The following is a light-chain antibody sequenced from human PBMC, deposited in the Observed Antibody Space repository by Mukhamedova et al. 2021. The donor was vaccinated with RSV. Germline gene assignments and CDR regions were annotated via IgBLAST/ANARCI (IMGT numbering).Light chain of an antibody. Sequence: SISSWLAWYQQKPGKAPKLLIYKAPSLESGVPSRFSGSGSGTEFTLTISSLQPDDFATYYCQQYNSYPYTFGQGTKLEI. CDR3: QQYNSYPYT. J-gene: IGKJ2*01. CDR1: SISSW. V-gene: IGKV1-5*03. CDR2: KAP.